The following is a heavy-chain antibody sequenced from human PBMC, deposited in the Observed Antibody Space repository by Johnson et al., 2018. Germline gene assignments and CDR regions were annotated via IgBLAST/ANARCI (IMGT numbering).Heavy chain of an antibody. J-gene: IGHJ4*02. V-gene: IGHV3-33*01. CDR3: SRDAPTGDYFDY. CDR2: IWYDGSNK. CDR1: GFTFSSYG. D-gene: IGHD7-27*01. Sequence: VQLLESGGGVVQXGRSLRLSCVASGFTFSSYGMHWVRQAPGKGLEWVALIWYDGSNKYFAESVKGRFTISRDNPKNTLYLQMNSLRAEDTAGYYCSRDAPTGDYFDYWGQGTLVTVSS.